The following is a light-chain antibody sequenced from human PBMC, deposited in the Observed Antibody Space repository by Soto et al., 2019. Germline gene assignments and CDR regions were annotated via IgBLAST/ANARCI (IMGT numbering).Light chain of an antibody. J-gene: IGKJ2*01. CDR3: QDFGSLPYT. Sequence: LVLTQSPGTLSLSPGERATLSCRASQSVSSSHLAWYQQKPGQAPRLLIYAASTRATGVPDRFSGSGSGTDFTLTISRLEPEDFAVFYCQDFGSLPYTFGQGTKLQIK. CDR1: QSVSSSH. CDR2: AAS. V-gene: IGKV3-20*01.